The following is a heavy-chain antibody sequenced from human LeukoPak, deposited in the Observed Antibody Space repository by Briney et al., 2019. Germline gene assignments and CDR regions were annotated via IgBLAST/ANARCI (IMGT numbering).Heavy chain of an antibody. CDR3: ARENVYYDSSDYYPRFDY. J-gene: IGHJ4*02. Sequence: GASVKVSCKASGYTFTSYYMHWVRQAPGQGLEWMGIINPSGGSTSYAQKFQGRVTMTRDMSTSTDYMELRSLRSDDTAVYYCARENVYYDSSDYYPRFDYWGQGTLVTVSS. CDR2: INPSGGST. CDR1: GYTFTSYY. V-gene: IGHV1-46*01. D-gene: IGHD3-22*01.